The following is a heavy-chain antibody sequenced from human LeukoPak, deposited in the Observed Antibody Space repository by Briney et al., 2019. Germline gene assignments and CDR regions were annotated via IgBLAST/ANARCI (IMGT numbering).Heavy chain of an antibody. V-gene: IGHV3-30-3*01. D-gene: IGHD3-22*01. CDR1: GFTFSSYA. Sequence: PGRSLRLSCAASGFTFSSYAMHWVRQAPGKGLEWVAVISYDGSNKYYADSVKGRFTISRDNSKNTLHLQMNSLRAEDTAVYYCARDSLLYYYDRGYFDYWGQGTLVTVSS. J-gene: IGHJ4*02. CDR2: ISYDGSNK. CDR3: ARDSLLYYYDRGYFDY.